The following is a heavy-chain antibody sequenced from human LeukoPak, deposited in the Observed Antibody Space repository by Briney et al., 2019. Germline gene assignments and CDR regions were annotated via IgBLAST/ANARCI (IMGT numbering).Heavy chain of an antibody. V-gene: IGHV1-69*04. D-gene: IGHD5-24*01. J-gene: IGHJ4*02. Sequence: GTSVKVSCKASGGTFSSYAISWVRQAPGQGLEWMGRIIPILGIANYAQKFQGRVTITADKSTSTAYMELSSLRSEDTAVYYCAAGWLQSPVNYWGQGTLVTVSS. CDR3: AAGWLQSPVNY. CDR2: IIPILGIA. CDR1: GGTFSSYA.